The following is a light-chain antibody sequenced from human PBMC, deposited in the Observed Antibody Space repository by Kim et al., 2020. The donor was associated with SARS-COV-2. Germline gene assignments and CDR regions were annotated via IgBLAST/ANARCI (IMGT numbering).Light chain of an antibody. CDR1: KLGDKY. CDR2: QDN. Sequence: SYELTQPLSVSVSPGQTASITCSGDKLGDKYACWYQQKPGQSPVLVIYQDNKRPSGIPERFSGSNSGNTATLTISGTQAMDEADYYCQAWDSHTGVFGGG. CDR3: QAWDSHTGV. V-gene: IGLV3-1*01. J-gene: IGLJ2*01.